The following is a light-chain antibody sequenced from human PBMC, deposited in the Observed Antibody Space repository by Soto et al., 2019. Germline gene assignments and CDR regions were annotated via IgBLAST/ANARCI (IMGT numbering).Light chain of an antibody. V-gene: IGLV2-14*01. CDR1: SSDVGAYTS. CDR3: SSYTSDNRDYV. Sequence: LTQPHSVSESPGKTVTISCTGSSSDVGAYTSVSWYQQHPGKAPKLMIYEVSNRPSGVSRRFSGSKSGNTASLTISGLQAEDEAHYYCSSYTSDNRDYVFGTGTQLTVL. CDR2: EVS. J-gene: IGLJ1*01.